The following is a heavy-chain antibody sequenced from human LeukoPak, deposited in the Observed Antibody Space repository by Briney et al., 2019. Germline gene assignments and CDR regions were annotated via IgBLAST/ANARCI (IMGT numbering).Heavy chain of an antibody. CDR2: INHSGIT. J-gene: IGHJ4*02. CDR1: GGSFSGYY. CDR3: SRGLSDVY. Sequence: PSETLSLTCGVYGGSFSGYYWTWIRQPPGKGLEWIGEINHSGITNYNPSLKSRVTILIDTSKSQFSLKLNSVTAADTAVYYCSRGLSDVYWGQGTLVTVSS. V-gene: IGHV4-34*01.